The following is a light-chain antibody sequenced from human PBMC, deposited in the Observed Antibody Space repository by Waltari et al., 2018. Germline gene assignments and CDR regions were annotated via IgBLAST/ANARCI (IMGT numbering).Light chain of an antibody. CDR3: SSYTSSSTYV. Sequence: QSALTQPASVSGSPGQSITISCPGTSSDVGGYNYVSCYQQHPGKAPKLLLYDVSNRHSGVSNRVSGSKSGNTASLTISGLQAEDEADYYCSSYTSSSTYVFGTGTKVTVL. CDR1: SSDVGGYNY. CDR2: DVS. V-gene: IGLV2-14*03. J-gene: IGLJ1*01.